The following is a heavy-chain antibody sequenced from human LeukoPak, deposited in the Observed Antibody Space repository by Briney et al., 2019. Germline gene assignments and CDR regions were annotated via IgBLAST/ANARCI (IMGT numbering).Heavy chain of an antibody. V-gene: IGHV4-39*01. J-gene: IGHJ3*02. CDR2: LYFSGNP. CDR1: GASVSSSDYY. Sequence: PSETLSLTCTVSGASVSSSDYYWGWVRQPPGMRLEWIGNLYFSGNPYYNPSLNSRVTISVDTSKNQFSLKMRSVTAADTAVYYCARAGRFDAFDIWGQGTMVTVSS. CDR3: ARAGRFDAFDI.